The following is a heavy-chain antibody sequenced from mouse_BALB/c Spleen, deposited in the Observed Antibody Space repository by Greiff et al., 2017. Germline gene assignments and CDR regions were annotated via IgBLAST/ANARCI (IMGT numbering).Heavy chain of an antibody. D-gene: IGHD1-1*01. CDR2: ISTYYGDA. V-gene: IGHV1S137*01. CDR1: GYTFTDYA. J-gene: IGHJ1*01. Sequence: QVQLQQSGAELVRPGVSVKISCKGSGYTFTDYAMHWVKQSHAKSLEWIGVISTYYGDASYNQKFKGKATMTVDKSSSTAYMELARLTSEDSAVYYCAREGNYYYGSSYGWYFDVWGAGTTVTVSS. CDR3: AREGNYYYGSSYGWYFDV.